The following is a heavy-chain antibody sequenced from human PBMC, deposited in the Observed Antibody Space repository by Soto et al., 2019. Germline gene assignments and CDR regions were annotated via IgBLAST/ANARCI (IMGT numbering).Heavy chain of an antibody. D-gene: IGHD6-6*01. CDR2: ITPYNGNT. CDR3: ARDLRVSLFDY. Sequence: ASVKVSCKASGYTFTSHDISWVRQAPGQGLEWMGWITPYNGNTNYAQKLQGRVTMTTDTSTSTAYMELRSLRSDDTAVYYCARDLRVSLFDYWAREPWSPSPQ. J-gene: IGHJ4*02. V-gene: IGHV1-18*01. CDR1: GYTFTSHD.